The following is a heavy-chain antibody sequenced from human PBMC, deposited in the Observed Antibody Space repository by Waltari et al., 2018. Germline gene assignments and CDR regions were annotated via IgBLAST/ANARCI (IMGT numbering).Heavy chain of an antibody. CDR2: MSAANRT. CDR3: ARRISSGWTSNWLDP. D-gene: IGHD6-19*01. V-gene: IGHV3-23*01. Sequence: EERLLESGGGLVQPGGSLRLSCAASGFTFSTYARSWGRQAPGKGWGWVASMSAANRTYYEDSVKDRFRISRDKSKNTGYLQMNSRTADDTAIYYCARRISSGWTSNWLDPWGQGTLVSVSS. J-gene: IGHJ5*02. CDR1: GFTFSTYA.